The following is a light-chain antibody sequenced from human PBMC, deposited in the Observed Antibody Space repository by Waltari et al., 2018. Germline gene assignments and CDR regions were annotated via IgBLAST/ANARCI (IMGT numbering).Light chain of an antibody. Sequence: DIVMTQSPLSLPVTPGEPASISCRSSQSLLHSNGYNYLDWYLQKPGQAPVVVVYNDDHRPSGIPERFSGADSGNTATLTITRVEAGDEADYYCQVWDSSDDYEVFGGGTK. CDR3: QVWDSSDDYEV. J-gene: IGKJ4*01. V-gene: IGKV2-28*01. CDR1: QSLLHSNGYNY. CDR2: NDD.